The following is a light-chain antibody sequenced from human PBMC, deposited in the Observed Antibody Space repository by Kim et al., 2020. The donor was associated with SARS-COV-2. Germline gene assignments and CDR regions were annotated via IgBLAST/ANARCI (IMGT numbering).Light chain of an antibody. Sequence: DIQMTQSPSSVSASVGDRVTITCRASQGVKNWLAWYQQKSGDAPKLLIYGASILESGVPSRFSGSGSGTNFTLTINGLQPGDFASYYCQQAFDLPLTFGQGTKVDIK. J-gene: IGKJ1*01. CDR1: QGVKNW. V-gene: IGKV1-12*01. CDR2: GAS. CDR3: QQAFDLPLT.